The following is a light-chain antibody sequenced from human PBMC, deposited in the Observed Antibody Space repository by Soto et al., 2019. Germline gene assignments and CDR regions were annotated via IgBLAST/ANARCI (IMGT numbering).Light chain of an antibody. CDR3: QQYNSYPGT. CDR1: QRISSW. CDR2: DAS. Sequence: DIQMTQSPSTLSASVGDTVTITCRASQRISSWLAWYQQKPGKAPKLLIYDASSLESGVPSRFSGSGSGTEFTLTISSLQPDDFATYYCQQYNSYPGTFGQGTKVEIK. V-gene: IGKV1-5*01. J-gene: IGKJ1*01.